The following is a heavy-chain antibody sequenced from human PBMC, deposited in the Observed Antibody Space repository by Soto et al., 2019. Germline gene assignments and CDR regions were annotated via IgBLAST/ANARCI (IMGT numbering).Heavy chain of an antibody. Sequence: SETLSLTCVVSGGSVSSGGYSWNWIRQPPGKGLEWIGYIYNSGSTLYNPSLKSRVTISVDKSKNQFSLKLSSVTAADTAVYYCARDQLEGNWFDPWGQGTLVTVSS. D-gene: IGHD1-1*01. CDR1: GGSVSSGGYS. CDR3: ARDQLEGNWFDP. V-gene: IGHV4-30-2*01. J-gene: IGHJ5*02. CDR2: IYNSGST.